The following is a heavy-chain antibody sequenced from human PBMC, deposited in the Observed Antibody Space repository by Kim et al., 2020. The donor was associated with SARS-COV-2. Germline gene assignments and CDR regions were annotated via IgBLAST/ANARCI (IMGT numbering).Heavy chain of an antibody. CDR2: ISYDGSNK. D-gene: IGHD3-10*01. CDR1: GFTFSSYG. V-gene: IGHV3-30*18. CDR3: AKESGSGSYYAWTYYYYGMDV. J-gene: IGHJ6*02. Sequence: GGSLRLSCAASGFTFSSYGMHWVRQAPGKGLEWVAVISYDGSNKYYADSVKGRFTISRDNSKNTLYLQMNSLRAEDTAVYYCAKESGSGSYYAWTYYYYGMDVGGQGTTVTVPS.